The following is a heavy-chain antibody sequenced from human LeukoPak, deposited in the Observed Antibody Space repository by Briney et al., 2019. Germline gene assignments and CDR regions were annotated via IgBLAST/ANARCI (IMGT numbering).Heavy chain of an antibody. D-gene: IGHD6-19*01. V-gene: IGHV4-59*01. CDR1: GGSFSGYY. CDR3: ARGHSSGWPYYYYGMDV. CDR2: IYYSGST. J-gene: IGHJ6*02. Sequence: SSETLSLTCAVSGGSFSGYYWSWIRQPPGKGLEWIGYIYYSGSTNYNPSLKSRVTISVDTSKNQFSLKLSSVTAADTAVYYCARGHSSGWPYYYYGMDVWGQGTTVTVSS.